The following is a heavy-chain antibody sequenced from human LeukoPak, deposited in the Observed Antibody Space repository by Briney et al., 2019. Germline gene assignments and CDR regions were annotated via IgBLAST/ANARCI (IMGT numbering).Heavy chain of an antibody. Sequence: SETLSLTCTVSGGSISSGSYYWSWIRQPAGKGLEWIGRIYTSGSTNYNPSLKSRVTISVDTSKNQFSLKLSSVTAADTAVYYCARDTGFGPRGWFDPWGQGTLVTVSS. V-gene: IGHV4-61*02. CDR1: GGSISSGSYY. CDR2: IYTSGST. D-gene: IGHD3-10*01. J-gene: IGHJ5*02. CDR3: ARDTGFGPRGWFDP.